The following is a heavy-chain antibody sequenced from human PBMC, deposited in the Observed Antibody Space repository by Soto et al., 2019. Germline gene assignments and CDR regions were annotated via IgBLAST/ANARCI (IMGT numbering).Heavy chain of an antibody. J-gene: IGHJ4*02. Sequence: ASVKVSCKASGGTFSSYTISWVRQAPGQGLEWMGRIIPILGIANYAQKFQGRGTITADKSTSTGYMELSSLRSEDTAVYYCARDLPAGIVVVPAAMSLDYWGQGTLVTVSS. V-gene: IGHV1-69*04. CDR1: GGTFSSYT. D-gene: IGHD2-2*01. CDR2: IIPILGIA. CDR3: ARDLPAGIVVVPAAMSLDY.